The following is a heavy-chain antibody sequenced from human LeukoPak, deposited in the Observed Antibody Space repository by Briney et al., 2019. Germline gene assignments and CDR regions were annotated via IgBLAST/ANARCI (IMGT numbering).Heavy chain of an antibody. Sequence: GGSLRLSCAASGFTVSSNYMSWVRQAPGKGLEWASVIYSGGSTYYADSVKGRFTISRDNSKNTLYLQMNSLRAEDTAAYYCATDYYDSSVAFDIWGQGTMVTVSS. V-gene: IGHV3-53*01. D-gene: IGHD3-22*01. CDR3: ATDYYDSSVAFDI. CDR2: IYSGGST. CDR1: GFTVSSNY. J-gene: IGHJ3*02.